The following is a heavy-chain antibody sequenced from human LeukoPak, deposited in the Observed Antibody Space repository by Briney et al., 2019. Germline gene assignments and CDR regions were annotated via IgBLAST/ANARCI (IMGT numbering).Heavy chain of an antibody. CDR1: GFTFSTHN. V-gene: IGHV3-48*01. CDR2: ISSSGTTI. Sequence: GGSLRLSCAASGFTFSTHNMSWVRQAPGKGLEWVSYISSSGTTIYYADSAKGRFTISRDNAKNPLYLQMNSLTAEDTAVYYCARGRPVDCCGQGTLVTVSS. J-gene: IGHJ4*02. CDR3: ARGRPVDC.